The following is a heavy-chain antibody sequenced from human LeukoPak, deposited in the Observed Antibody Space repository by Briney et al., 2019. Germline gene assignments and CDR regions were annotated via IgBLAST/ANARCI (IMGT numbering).Heavy chain of an antibody. CDR3: TTEYTVTDPAFDY. Sequence: KPGGSLRLSCAASGFTFRNAWMSWVRQAPGKGLEWVGRLKSKTDGETTDYAAPVKGRFTISRDDSKNTLYLQMLNLETEDTAVYYCTTEYTVTDPAFDYWGQGTLVTVSS. J-gene: IGHJ4*02. CDR2: LKSKTDGETT. V-gene: IGHV3-15*01. CDR1: GFTFRNAW. D-gene: IGHD4-17*01.